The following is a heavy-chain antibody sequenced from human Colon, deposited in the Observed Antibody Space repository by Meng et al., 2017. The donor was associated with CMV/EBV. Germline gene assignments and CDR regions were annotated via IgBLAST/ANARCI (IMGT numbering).Heavy chain of an antibody. CDR2: INHSGST. CDR3: ASILFAAAAGGWGGY. D-gene: IGHD6-13*01. V-gene: IGHV4-34*01. CDR1: GGSFSGYY. J-gene: IGHJ4*02. Sequence: QVQLRGWGAGLLKPSYALTLTCAVYGGSFSGYYWSWIRQPPGKGLEWIGEINHSGSTNYNPSLKSRVTISVDTSKNQFSLKLSSVTAADTAVYYCASILFAAAAGGWGGYWGQGTLVTVSS.